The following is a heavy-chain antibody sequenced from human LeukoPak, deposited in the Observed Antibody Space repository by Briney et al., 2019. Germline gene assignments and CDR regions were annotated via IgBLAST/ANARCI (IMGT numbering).Heavy chain of an antibody. J-gene: IGHJ6*02. CDR3: TKDMEWGMDV. Sequence: GGSLRLSCAASVFTFDRHTMHWVRQPPGKGPEWVSLIGWDGTNIDYADSVKGRFTISRDNSKNFVYLQVHSLRTEDTALYYCTKDMEWGMDVWGQGTTIIVSS. CDR1: VFTFDRHT. CDR2: IGWDGTNI. V-gene: IGHV3-43*01. D-gene: IGHD3-3*01.